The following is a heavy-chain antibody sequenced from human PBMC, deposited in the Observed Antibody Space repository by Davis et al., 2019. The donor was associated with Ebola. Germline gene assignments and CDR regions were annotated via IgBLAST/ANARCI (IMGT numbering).Heavy chain of an antibody. CDR2: IYYIGTT. J-gene: IGHJ4*02. Sequence: PSETLSLTCTVSGGSIRNGYYYWSWIRQSPGKGLEWLGHIYYIGTTHYNPSFKSRLTMSINTSKNQFSLKLSSVTAADTAVYYCARGPDYTDFEGVRGFDFWGQGTLVTVSS. CDR3: ARGPDYTDFEGVRGFDF. V-gene: IGHV4-30-4*01. CDR1: GGSIRNGYYY. D-gene: IGHD4-17*01.